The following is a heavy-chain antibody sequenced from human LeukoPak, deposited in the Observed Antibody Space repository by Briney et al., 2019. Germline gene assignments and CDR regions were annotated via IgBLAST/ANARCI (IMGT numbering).Heavy chain of an antibody. D-gene: IGHD3-10*01. CDR1: VDSIYNNNYY. J-gene: IGHJ4*02. CDR3: ARGVLRINYYGSGSYYHFDY. CDR2: IYYNGRT. Sequence: SETLSLTCTVSVDSIYNNNYYWGWIRQPPGKGLEWIGNIYYNGRTYYNPSLKSRVTISVDTSKNQFSLKLSSVTAADTAVYYCARGVLRINYYGSGSYYHFDYWGQGTLVTVSS. V-gene: IGHV4-39*07.